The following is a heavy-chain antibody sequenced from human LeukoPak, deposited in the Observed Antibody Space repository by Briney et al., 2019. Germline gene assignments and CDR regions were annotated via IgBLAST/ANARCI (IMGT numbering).Heavy chain of an antibody. D-gene: IGHD2-2*01. CDR1: GFTFSSYA. CDR2: ISGSGGST. V-gene: IGHV3-23*01. J-gene: IGHJ3*02. CDR3: ARHLVPTAMLTAFDI. Sequence: PGGSLRLSCAASGFTFSSYAMSWVRQAPGEGLEWVSGISGSGGSTYYADSVKGRFTISRDNSKNTLYLQMNSLRAEDTTVYYCARHLVPTAMLTAFDIWGQGTMVTVSS.